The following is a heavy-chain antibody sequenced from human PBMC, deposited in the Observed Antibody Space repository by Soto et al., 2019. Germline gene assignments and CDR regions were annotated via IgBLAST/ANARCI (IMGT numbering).Heavy chain of an antibody. J-gene: IGHJ6*02. CDR3: AREVGHMDV. CDR2: VSPYNGDT. V-gene: IGHV1-18*04. Sequence: RASVKVSCKAFGYTFTTYGINWVRQAPGQGLEWMGWVSPYNGDTTYAQKVQGRVTMTTDTSTRTAYLELRSLRSDDTAAYYCAREVGHMDVWGQGTTVTVSS. CDR1: GYTFTTYG.